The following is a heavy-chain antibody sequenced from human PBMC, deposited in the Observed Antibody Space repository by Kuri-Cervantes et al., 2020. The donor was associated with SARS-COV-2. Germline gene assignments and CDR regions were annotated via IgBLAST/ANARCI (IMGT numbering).Heavy chain of an antibody. Sequence: GGSLRLSCAASVFTFSGYSMNWIRQAPGKGLEWVASIDSSSYYIYHADSVKGRLTISRDNAKTSLYLQMNSLKPEDTAVYYCAREEGGELGEAFDYWGQGALVTVSS. J-gene: IGHJ4*02. D-gene: IGHD7-27*01. CDR2: IDSSSYYI. CDR1: VFTFSGYS. V-gene: IGHV3-21*01. CDR3: AREEGGELGEAFDY.